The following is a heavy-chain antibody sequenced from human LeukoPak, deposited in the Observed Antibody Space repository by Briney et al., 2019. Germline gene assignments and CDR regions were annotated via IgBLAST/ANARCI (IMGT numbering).Heavy chain of an antibody. Sequence: GGSLRLSCAASGFTFSSYAMHWVRQAPGKGLEWVAVISYDGSNKYYADSVKGRFTISRDNSKNTLYLQMNSLRAEDTAVYYCAKDRDVFAHAGGYYFDYWGQGTLVTVSS. D-gene: IGHD2-21*01. CDR1: GFTFSSYA. CDR3: AKDRDVFAHAGGYYFDY. V-gene: IGHV3-30*04. J-gene: IGHJ4*02. CDR2: ISYDGSNK.